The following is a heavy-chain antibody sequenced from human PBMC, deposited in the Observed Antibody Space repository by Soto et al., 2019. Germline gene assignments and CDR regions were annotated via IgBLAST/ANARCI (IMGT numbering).Heavy chain of an antibody. CDR3: ARLLGSGWYNDAFDI. D-gene: IGHD6-19*01. CDR1: GGSISSYY. J-gene: IGHJ3*02. CDR2: IYYSGST. Sequence: QVQLQESGPGLVKPSETLSLTCTVSGGSISSYYWSWIRQPPGKGLEWIGYIYYSGSTNYNPSLKSRVTISVDTSKNQFSLKLSSVTAADTAVYYCARLLGSGWYNDAFDIWGQGSMVTLSS. V-gene: IGHV4-59*08.